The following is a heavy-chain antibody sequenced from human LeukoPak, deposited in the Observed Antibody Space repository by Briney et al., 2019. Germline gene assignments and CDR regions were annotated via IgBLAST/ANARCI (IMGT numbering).Heavy chain of an antibody. V-gene: IGHV4-59*01. J-gene: IGHJ4*02. CDR2: GSYSGST. CDR3: ARAYGSYSFDY. CDR1: GGSISSYY. D-gene: IGHD1-26*01. Sequence: SETLSLTCTVSGGSISSYYWNWIRQPPGKGLEWIGYGSYSGSTDYNPSLKSRVTISVDASKNQFSLKLSSVTAADTAVYYCARAYGSYSFDYWGQGTLVTVSS.